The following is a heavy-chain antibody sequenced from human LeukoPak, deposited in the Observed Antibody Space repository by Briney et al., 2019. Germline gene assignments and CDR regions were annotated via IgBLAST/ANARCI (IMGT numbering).Heavy chain of an antibody. CDR2: IYHSGST. Sequence: SETLSLTCAVSGGSIKSNNWWSWVRQPPGKGLEWIGEIYHSGSTNYNPSLESRVTVSVDKSKNQFSLDLSSVTAADTAVYYCARVGGTNHYYYGMDVWGQGTTVTVSS. CDR1: GGSIKSNNW. D-gene: IGHD1-26*01. V-gene: IGHV4-4*02. J-gene: IGHJ6*02. CDR3: ARVGGTNHYYYGMDV.